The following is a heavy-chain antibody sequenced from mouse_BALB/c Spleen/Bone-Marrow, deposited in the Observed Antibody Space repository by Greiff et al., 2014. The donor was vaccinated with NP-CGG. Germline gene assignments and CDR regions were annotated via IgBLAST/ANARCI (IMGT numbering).Heavy chain of an antibody. CDR3: ARRYYGSSFSYFDY. CDR1: GSTFSSFG. D-gene: IGHD1-1*01. CDR2: INSGSSTI. V-gene: IGHV5-17*02. Sequence: EVKLVESGGGLVQPGGSRKLSCAASGSTFSSFGMHWVRQAPEKGLEWVAYINSGSSTIYYADTVKGRFTISRDNPKNTLFLQMTSLRSEDTAMYYCARRYYGSSFSYFDYWGQGTTLTVSS. J-gene: IGHJ2*01.